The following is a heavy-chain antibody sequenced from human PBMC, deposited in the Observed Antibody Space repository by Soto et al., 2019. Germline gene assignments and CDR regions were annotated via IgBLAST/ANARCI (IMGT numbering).Heavy chain of an antibody. J-gene: IGHJ6*02. CDR2: IYYSGST. CDR1: GGSISSGGYY. V-gene: IGHV4-31*03. D-gene: IGHD4-17*01. CDR3: ARDHIGGYGDYASYYYGMDV. Sequence: QVQLQESGPGLVKPSQTLSLTCTVSGGSISSGGYYWSRIRQHPGKGLEWIGYIYYSGSTYYNPSLKSRVTISVDTSKNQFSLKLSSGTAAVTAVYYCARDHIGGYGDYASYYYGMDVWGQGTTVTVSS.